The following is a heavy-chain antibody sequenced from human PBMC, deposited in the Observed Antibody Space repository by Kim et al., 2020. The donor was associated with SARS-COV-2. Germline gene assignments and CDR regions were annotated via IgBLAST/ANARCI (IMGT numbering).Heavy chain of an antibody. CDR2: IYYSGST. CDR3: ARGEQDLDLRGLRFYGMDV. J-gene: IGHJ6*02. V-gene: IGHV4-31*03. Sequence: SETLSLTCTVSGGSISSGGYYWSWIRQHPGKGLEWIGYIYYSGSTYYNPSLKSRVTISVDTSKNQFSLKLSSVTAADTAVYYCARGEQDLDLRGLRFYGMDVWGQGTTVTVSS. CDR1: GGSISSGGYY. D-gene: IGHD3-10*01.